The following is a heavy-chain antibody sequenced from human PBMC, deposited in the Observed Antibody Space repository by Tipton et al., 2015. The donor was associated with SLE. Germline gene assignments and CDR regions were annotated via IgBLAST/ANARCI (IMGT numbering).Heavy chain of an antibody. CDR1: GGSFSSYY. J-gene: IGHJ4*02. CDR2: IYYSGST. Sequence: TLSLTCDVYGGSFSSYYWGWIRQPPGKGLEWIGSIYYSGSTYYNPSLKSRVTISVDTSKNQFSLKLSSVTAADTAVYYCARSFRIAAAGASWGQGTLVTVSS. D-gene: IGHD6-13*01. CDR3: ARSFRIAAAGAS. V-gene: IGHV4-39*01.